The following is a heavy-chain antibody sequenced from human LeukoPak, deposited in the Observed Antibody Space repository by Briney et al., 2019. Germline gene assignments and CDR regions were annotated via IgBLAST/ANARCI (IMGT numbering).Heavy chain of an antibody. D-gene: IGHD4-23*01. CDR1: GFMFSSYG. J-gene: IGHJ4*02. CDR2: ISGNGATT. V-gene: IGHV3-23*01. Sequence: PGGSLRLSCAASGFMFSSYGMSWVRQAPGKGLEWVSAISGNGATTYYADSVEGRFTISRDNSKNTLYLRMNSLRVEDTAVYYCAKDLGWGLDYWGQGTLASVSS. CDR3: AKDLGWGLDY.